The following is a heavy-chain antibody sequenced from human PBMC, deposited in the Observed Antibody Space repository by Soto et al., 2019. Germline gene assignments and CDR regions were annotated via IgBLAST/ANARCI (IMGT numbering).Heavy chain of an antibody. V-gene: IGHV4-39*01. CDR1: GDSIDNDKDY. D-gene: IGHD3-9*01. J-gene: IGHJ4*02. CDR3: ARLEGLATISYYFDF. CDR2: IYFRGKT. Sequence: SENLSLTCSVSGDSIDNDKDYRGWIRQPPGKGLEWIGSIYFRGKTYYNPSLQTRVTISLDKSKSQFSLKLNSVTAADSAVYFCARLEGLATISYYFDFWGQGALVTVSS.